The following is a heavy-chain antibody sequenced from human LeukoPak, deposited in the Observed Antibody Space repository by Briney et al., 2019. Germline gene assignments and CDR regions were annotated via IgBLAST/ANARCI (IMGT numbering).Heavy chain of an antibody. J-gene: IGHJ4*01. CDR2: MNPNSGNT. CDR3: ARGLKRYTYYVFWSGYYPPLYFDS. Sequence: ASVKVSCKASGYTFTSYDINWVRQATGQGLEWMGWMNPNSGNTGYAQKFQGRVTMTRNTSISTAYMELSSLRSEDTAVYSCARGLKRYTYYVFWSGYYPPLYFDSSCPGTLVTASP. V-gene: IGHV1-8*01. CDR1: GYTFTSYD. D-gene: IGHD3-3*01.